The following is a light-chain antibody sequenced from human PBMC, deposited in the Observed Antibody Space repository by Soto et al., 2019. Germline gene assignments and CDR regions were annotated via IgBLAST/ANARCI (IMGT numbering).Light chain of an antibody. CDR3: SSYTSSSTYV. CDR2: EVT. Sequence: QSALTQPASVSGSPGQSITISCTGSSSDVGCRNYVSWYQQHPGKAPKLMIYEVTKRPSGVSNRFSGSKSGNTASLTISGLQAEDEADYYCSSYTSSSTYVFGTGTKATVL. J-gene: IGLJ1*01. V-gene: IGLV2-14*01. CDR1: SSDVGCRNY.